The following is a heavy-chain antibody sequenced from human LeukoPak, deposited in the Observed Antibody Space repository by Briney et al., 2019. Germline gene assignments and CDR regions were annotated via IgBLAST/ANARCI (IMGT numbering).Heavy chain of an antibody. V-gene: IGHV1-18*01. J-gene: IGHJ4*02. CDR3: ARAYSSSWYAITTYFDY. Sequence: ASVKVSCKASGYTFTSYGISWVRQAPGQGLEWMGWISAYNGNTTYAQKLQGRVTMTTDTSTSTAYMELRSLRSDDTAVYYCARAYSSSWYAITTYFDYWGQGTLVTVSS. CDR2: ISAYNGNT. CDR1: GYTFTSYG. D-gene: IGHD6-13*01.